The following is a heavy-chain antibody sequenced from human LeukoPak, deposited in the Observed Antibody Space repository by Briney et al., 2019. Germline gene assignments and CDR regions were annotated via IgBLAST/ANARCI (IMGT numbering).Heavy chain of an antibody. Sequence: PGGSLRLSCAASGFTFTTYAINWVHQVPGKGLEWVSSITADSANTYHADSVRGWFTISRDNSKNTVYLQMNSLRAEDTAVYYCAKATLGSCGGVRCYPFDYWGQGTLVTVSS. CDR3: AKATLGSCGGVRCYPFDY. CDR2: ITADSANT. V-gene: IGHV3-23*01. D-gene: IGHD2-15*01. J-gene: IGHJ4*02. CDR1: GFTFTTYA.